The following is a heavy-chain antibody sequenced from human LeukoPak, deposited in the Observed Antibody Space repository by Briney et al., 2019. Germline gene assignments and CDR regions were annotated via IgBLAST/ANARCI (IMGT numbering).Heavy chain of an antibody. CDR1: GYAFSNYG. CDR3: ARAPYSSRRQSQYYMDV. V-gene: IGHV1-18*01. Sequence: ASVKVSCKASGYAFSNYGITWVRQAPGQGLEWMGWISAYNGNTDYAQKVQGRVTMTTDTSTSTAYMELRSLRSDDTAVYYGARAPYSSRRQSQYYMDVWGKGTTVTVSS. CDR2: ISAYNGNT. J-gene: IGHJ6*03. D-gene: IGHD6-13*01.